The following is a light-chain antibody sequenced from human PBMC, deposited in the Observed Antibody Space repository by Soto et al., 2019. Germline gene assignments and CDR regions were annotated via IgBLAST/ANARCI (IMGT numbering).Light chain of an antibody. J-gene: IGKJ1*01. Sequence: EIVMTQSPATLSVSPGEGVTLSCRASQSVSSSYLAWYQQKPGLAPRLLIYGVSNRATGIPDRFSGSGSGTDFILTISRLEPEDFALYYCGQFVSSPPRTFGQGTKVDI. CDR2: GVS. CDR3: GQFVSSPPRT. V-gene: IGKV3-20*01. CDR1: QSVSSSY.